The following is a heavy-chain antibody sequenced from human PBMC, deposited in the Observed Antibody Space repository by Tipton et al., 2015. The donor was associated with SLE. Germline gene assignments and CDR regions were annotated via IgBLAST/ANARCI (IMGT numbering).Heavy chain of an antibody. CDR1: GASISSHY. J-gene: IGHJ4*02. V-gene: IGHV4-59*11. D-gene: IGHD2-2*01. Sequence: TLSLTCTVSGASISSHYWSWIRQPPGKGLEWIGYMSYSGSAHYNPSLRSRVTLSLDTSKNQVSLKLTSVTAADTAVYYCVVCSPSSCAYFDYWGQGRLVTVSS. CDR2: MSYSGSA. CDR3: VVCSPSSCAYFDY.